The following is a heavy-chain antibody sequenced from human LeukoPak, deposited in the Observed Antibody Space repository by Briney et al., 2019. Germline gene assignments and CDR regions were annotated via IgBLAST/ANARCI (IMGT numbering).Heavy chain of an antibody. Sequence: GESLKISCAASGFTFINYPMSWVRQAPGKGLEWVATLDLSGVYTYYADSLKGRFTTSRDNSKNTLYLQLSGLRADDTAVYHCARTGSGSCLRAATGTCFDHWGQGTLVTVSS. D-gene: IGHD6-13*01. CDR2: LDLSGVYT. CDR1: GFTFINYP. CDR3: ARTGSGSCLRAATGTCFDH. V-gene: IGHV3-23*01. J-gene: IGHJ4*02.